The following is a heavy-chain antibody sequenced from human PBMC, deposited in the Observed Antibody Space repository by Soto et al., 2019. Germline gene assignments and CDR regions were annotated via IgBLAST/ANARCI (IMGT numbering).Heavy chain of an antibody. CDR1: GGTFSSYT. D-gene: IGHD5-18*01. CDR3: ARDRVQLWLGTFDY. V-gene: IGHV1-69*04. J-gene: IGHJ4*02. CDR2: IIPILGIA. Sequence: ASLKVSCKASGGTFSSYTISWVRQAPGQGLEWMGRIIPILGIANYAQKFQGRVTITADKSTSTAYMELSSLRSEDTAVYYCARDRVQLWLGTFDYWGQGTLVTVSS.